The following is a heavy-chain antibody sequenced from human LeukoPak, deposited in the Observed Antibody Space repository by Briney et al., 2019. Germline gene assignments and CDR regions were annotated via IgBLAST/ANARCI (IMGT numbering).Heavy chain of an antibody. D-gene: IGHD5-18*01. V-gene: IGHV1-69*01. CDR3: ARGYSYGYASDY. CDR2: IIPIFGTA. J-gene: IGHJ4*02. Sequence: ASVKVSCKASGGTFSSYAISWVRQAPGQGLEWMGGIIPIFGTANYAQKFQGRVTITADESTSTAYMELSSLRSEDTAVYYCARGYSYGYASDYWGQGTLITVSS. CDR1: GGTFSSYA.